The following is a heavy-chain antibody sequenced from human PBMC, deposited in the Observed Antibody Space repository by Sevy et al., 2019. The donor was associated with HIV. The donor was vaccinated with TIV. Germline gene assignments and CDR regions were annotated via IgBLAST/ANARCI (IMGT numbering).Heavy chain of an antibody. J-gene: IGHJ3*02. CDR2: IKSKTDGGTT. Sequence: GGSLRLSCAASGFSFSNAWMSWVRQAPGKGLEWVGRIKSKTDGGTTDSAAPVKGRLTISRDDSKNTRYLQMNSLKTDDTAVYYCTAVKMGYAIMGYAFDIWGQGTMVTVSS. CDR1: GFSFSNAW. V-gene: IGHV3-15*01. CDR3: TAVKMGYAIMGYAFDI. D-gene: IGHD2-8*01.